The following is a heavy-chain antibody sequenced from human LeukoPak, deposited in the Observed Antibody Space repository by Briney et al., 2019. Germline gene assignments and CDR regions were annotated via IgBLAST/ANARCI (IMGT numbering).Heavy chain of an antibody. CDR3: ARPNTWITEGFDS. Sequence: SETLSLTCDVSGYSISSGYYWAWIRQSPGKGLEWIASIYNSGSTFYNPSLESRVALSVDTSKNQFSLKLMSVTAADTAVYYCARPNTWITEGFDSWGQGILVTVSS. V-gene: IGHV4-38-2*01. J-gene: IGHJ5*01. CDR1: GYSISSGYY. CDR2: IYNSGST. D-gene: IGHD3-16*01.